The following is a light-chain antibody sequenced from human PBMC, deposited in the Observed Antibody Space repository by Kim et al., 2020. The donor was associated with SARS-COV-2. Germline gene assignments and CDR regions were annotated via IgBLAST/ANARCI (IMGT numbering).Light chain of an antibody. CDR1: QSVNSIY. CDR2: GAS. Sequence: ELILTQSPGTLSLSPGERATLSCRASQSVNSIYLAWYQQKPGQAPRLLIYGASTRATATPDRFSGSGSGTDFTLTISRLDPEDFAVYYCQHYGGAPWTFGQGTKVDIK. CDR3: QHYGGAPWT. J-gene: IGKJ1*01. V-gene: IGKV3-20*01.